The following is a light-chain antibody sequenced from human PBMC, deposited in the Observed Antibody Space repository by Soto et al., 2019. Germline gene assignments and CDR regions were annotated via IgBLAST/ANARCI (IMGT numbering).Light chain of an antibody. Sequence: DIQMTQSPSTLSGSVGDRVTITCRASQTISSWLAWYQQKPGKAPKLLIYAASNLQSGVPPRFSGSGSGTEFTLTISSLQPDDFATYYCKQYNSYSEAFGQGTKVDNK. V-gene: IGKV1-5*01. CDR3: KQYNSYSEA. CDR1: QTISSW. CDR2: AAS. J-gene: IGKJ1*01.